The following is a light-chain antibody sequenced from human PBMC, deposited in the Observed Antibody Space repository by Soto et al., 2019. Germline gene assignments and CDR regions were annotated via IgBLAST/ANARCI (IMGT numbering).Light chain of an antibody. V-gene: IGKV1-5*01. CDR1: QSVSSW. CDR3: QQYDSFSWT. J-gene: IGKJ1*01. Sequence: DVQMTQSPSTLSASVGDRVTITCRASQSVSSWLAWYQQKPGSAPKLLISNAFSLKSGVPSRFSGSGSGTEFTLTISSLQPEDFATYYCQQYDSFSWTFGQGTKVDIK. CDR2: NAF.